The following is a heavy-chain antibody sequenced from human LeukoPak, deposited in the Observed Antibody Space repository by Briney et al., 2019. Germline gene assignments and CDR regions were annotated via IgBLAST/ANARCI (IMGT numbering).Heavy chain of an antibody. CDR2: IIPIFGTA. D-gene: IGHD3-22*01. V-gene: IGHV1-69*13. J-gene: IGHJ3*02. Sequence: ASVKVSCKASGGTFSSYAISWVRQAPGQGLEWMGGIIPIFGTANYAQKFQGRVTITADESTSTAYMELSSLRSEDAAVYYCARDRLYYYDSSEDTGLLAINQHDAFDIWGQGTMVTVSS. CDR1: GGTFSSYA. CDR3: ARDRLYYYDSSEDTGLLAINQHDAFDI.